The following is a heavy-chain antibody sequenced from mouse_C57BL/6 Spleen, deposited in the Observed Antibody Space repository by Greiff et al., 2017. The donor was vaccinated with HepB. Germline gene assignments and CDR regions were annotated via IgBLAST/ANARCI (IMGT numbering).Heavy chain of an antibody. CDR1: GYTFTSYW. CDR3: AREYNEGFAY. CDR2: IYPSDSET. D-gene: IGHD5-1*01. J-gene: IGHJ3*01. V-gene: IGHV1-61*01. Sequence: QVQLQQPGAELVRPGSSVKLSCKASGYTFTSYWMDWVKQRPGQGLEWIGNIYPSDSETHYNQKFKDKATLTVDKSSSTAYMQLSSLTSEDSAVYYCAREYNEGFAYWGQGTLVTVSA.